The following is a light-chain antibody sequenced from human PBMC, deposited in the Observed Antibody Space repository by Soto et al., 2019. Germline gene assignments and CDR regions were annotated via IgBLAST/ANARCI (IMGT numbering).Light chain of an antibody. CDR2: DVS. V-gene: IGKV1-5*01. CDR3: QEYDSYSSS. J-gene: IGKJ2*03. CDR1: QSISSW. Sequence: DIQMTQSPSTLSASVGDRVTITCRASQSISSWLAWYQQKPGKAPNVLIYDVSSLQGGVPSRFSGSGSGTEFTLTISSLHPDDFATYYCQEYDSYSSSFGQGTEVEIK.